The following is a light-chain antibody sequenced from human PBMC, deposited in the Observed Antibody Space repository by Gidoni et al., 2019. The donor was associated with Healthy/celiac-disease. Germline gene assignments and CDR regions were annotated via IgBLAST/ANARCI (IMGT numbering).Light chain of an antibody. CDR2: DVS. V-gene: IGLV2-14*03. J-gene: IGLJ2*01. CDR3: SSYTSSSIL. Sequence: QSALTQPASVSGSPGQSITISCTGTSSDVGGYNYVSWYQHRPGKAPKLMIYDVSNRPSGVSKRFSGSKSGNTASLTISGLQAEDEDDYYCSSYTSSSILFGGGTKLTVL. CDR1: SSDVGGYNY.